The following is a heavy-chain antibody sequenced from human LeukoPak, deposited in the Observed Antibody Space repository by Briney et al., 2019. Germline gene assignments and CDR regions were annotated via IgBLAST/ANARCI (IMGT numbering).Heavy chain of an antibody. CDR3: ARDGRQLVPGSLTY. V-gene: IGHV4-4*07. Sequence: KPSETLSLTCTVSGGSISSYYWSWIRQPAGKGLEWIGRIYTSGSTNYNPSLKSRVTMSVDTSKNQFSLKLSSVTAADTAVYYCARDGRQLVPGSLTYWGQGTLVTVSS. CDR1: GGSISSYY. CDR2: IYTSGST. D-gene: IGHD6-13*01. J-gene: IGHJ4*02.